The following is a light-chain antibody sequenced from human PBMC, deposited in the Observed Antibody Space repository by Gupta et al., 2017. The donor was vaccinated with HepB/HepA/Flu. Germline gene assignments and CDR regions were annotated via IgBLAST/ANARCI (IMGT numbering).Light chain of an antibody. CDR1: SGHRTYA. J-gene: IGLJ3*02. CDR2: LDYDGSH. Sequence: QLVLTQSPSASASLGASVKLTCTLSSGHRTYAIAWHQLQPEKGPRFLMKLDYDGSHTKGDGIPDRFSGSSSGAERYLTISSLQSDDEADYYCHTWGTGIQGVFGGGTKLTVL. V-gene: IGLV4-69*01. CDR3: HTWGTGIQGV.